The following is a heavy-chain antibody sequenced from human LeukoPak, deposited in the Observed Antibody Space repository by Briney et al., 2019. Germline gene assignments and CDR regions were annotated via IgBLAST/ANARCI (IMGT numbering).Heavy chain of an antibody. CDR3: ARAGYNWSQYYFDY. V-gene: IGHV1-2*02. D-gene: IGHD1-20*01. CDR1: GYTFTGYY. J-gene: IGHJ4*02. Sequence: ASVKVSCKASGYTFTGYYMHWVRQAPGQGLEWMGWINPNSGGTDYAQNFQGRVTMTRDTSISTAYMELGGLRSDDTAVYYCARAGYNWSQYYFDYWGQGTLVTVSS. CDR2: INPNSGGT.